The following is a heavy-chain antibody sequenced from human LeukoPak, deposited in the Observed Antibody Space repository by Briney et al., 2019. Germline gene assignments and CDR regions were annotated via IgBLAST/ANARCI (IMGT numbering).Heavy chain of an antibody. V-gene: IGHV3-30*01. Sequence: GTSLRLSYAASGFTFSGYAVHWVRQAPGKGLQWVAAISYDGYNKYYADSLKGRFTISRENSKNTLWLQMNSLRAEDTAVYYCARGGMYDSYYFFYMDVWGKGTTVTVSS. CDR3: ARGGMYDSYYFFYMDV. J-gene: IGHJ6*03. D-gene: IGHD3-22*01. CDR1: GFTFSGYA. CDR2: ISYDGYNK.